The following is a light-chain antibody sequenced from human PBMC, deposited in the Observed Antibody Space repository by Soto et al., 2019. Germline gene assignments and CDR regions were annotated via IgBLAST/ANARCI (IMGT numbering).Light chain of an antibody. Sequence: IVMTQSPATLSVSPGESATLSCRASQSVGTNLAWYQQTPGQAPRVLIHSASTRSTGIPARFSGSGSDTEFTLTISGLQSEDFAIYYCQQYNNLPPYSFGQGTKLENK. CDR2: SAS. V-gene: IGKV3-15*01. J-gene: IGKJ2*01. CDR1: QSVGTN. CDR3: QQYNNLPPYS.